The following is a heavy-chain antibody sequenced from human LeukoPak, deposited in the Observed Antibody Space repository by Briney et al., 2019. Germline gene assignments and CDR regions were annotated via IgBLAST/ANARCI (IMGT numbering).Heavy chain of an antibody. CDR1: GGSISSSSYY. Sequence: SETLSLTCTVSGGSISSSSYYWGWIRQPPGKGLEWIGSIYYSGSTYYNPSLKSRVTISVDTSKNQFSLKLSSVTAADTAVYYCAGGYSSGWAWFDPWGQGTLVTVYS. V-gene: IGHV4-39*01. CDR3: AGGYSSGWAWFDP. CDR2: IYYSGST. J-gene: IGHJ5*02. D-gene: IGHD6-19*01.